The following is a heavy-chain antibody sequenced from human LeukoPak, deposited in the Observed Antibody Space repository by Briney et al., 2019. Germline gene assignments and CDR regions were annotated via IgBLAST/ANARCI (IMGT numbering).Heavy chain of an antibody. CDR3: ARKEVYAIRGAFDI. J-gene: IGHJ3*02. CDR1: GGSISSSSYY. Sequence: SETLSLTCTVSGGSISSSSYYWGWIGQPPGKGLEWIGSIYYSGSTYYNPSLKSRVTMSVDTSKNQFSLKLSSVTAADTAVYYCARKEVYAIRGAFDIWGQGTMVTVSS. D-gene: IGHD2-8*01. V-gene: IGHV4-39*07. CDR2: IYYSGST.